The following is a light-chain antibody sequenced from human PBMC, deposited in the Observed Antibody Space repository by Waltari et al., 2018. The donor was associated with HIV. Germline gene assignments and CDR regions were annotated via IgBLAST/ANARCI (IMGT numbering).Light chain of an antibody. CDR2: QES. J-gene: IGLJ2*01. V-gene: IGLV3-1*01. CDR1: KLGDNY. Sequence: SYELTQPPSVSVSPGQTASITCSGDKLGDNYACWYQQKPGPSPVLVIYQESQRPSGILERFAGSNSGNTATLTISGTQAMDESDYYCQAWDSSTHVVFGGGTKLTVL. CDR3: QAWDSSTHVV.